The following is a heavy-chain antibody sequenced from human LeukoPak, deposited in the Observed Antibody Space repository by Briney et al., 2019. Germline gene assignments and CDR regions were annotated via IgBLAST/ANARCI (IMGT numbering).Heavy chain of an antibody. J-gene: IGHJ4*02. CDR2: IYSGGST. D-gene: IGHD3-22*01. CDR1: GFTVSSNY. CDR3: ARSPLPAMDYDSSGYYYVGIDY. Sequence: GGSLRLSCAASGFTVSSNYMSWVRQAPGKGLEWVSVIYSGGSTYYADSVKGRFTISRDNSKNTLYLQMNSLRAEDTAVYYCARSPLPAMDYDSSGYYYVGIDYWGQGTLVTVSS. V-gene: IGHV3-66*01.